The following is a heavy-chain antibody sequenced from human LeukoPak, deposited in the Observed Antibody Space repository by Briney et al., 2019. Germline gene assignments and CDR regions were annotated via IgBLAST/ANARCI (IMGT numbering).Heavy chain of an antibody. Sequence: SETLSLTCAVYGGSFSGYYWSWIRQPPGKGLEWIGEINHSGSTNYNPSLKSRVTISVDTSKNQFSLKLSSVTAADTAVYYCARHYYDSSGYRSWAFDIWGQGTMVTVS. V-gene: IGHV4-34*01. J-gene: IGHJ3*02. CDR1: GGSFSGYY. CDR2: INHSGST. D-gene: IGHD3-22*01. CDR3: ARHYYDSSGYRSWAFDI.